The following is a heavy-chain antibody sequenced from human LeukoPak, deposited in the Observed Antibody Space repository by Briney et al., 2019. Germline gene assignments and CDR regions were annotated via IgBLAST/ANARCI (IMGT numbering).Heavy chain of an antibody. J-gene: IGHJ4*02. Sequence: GGSLRLSCAASGFTFSSYATSWVRQAPGKGLEWVSAISGSGGSTYYADSVKGRFTISRDNSKNTLYLQMNSLRAEDTAVYYCAKDFTGQPLVTSNYFDYWGQGTLVTVSS. D-gene: IGHD2-21*02. CDR3: AKDFTGQPLVTSNYFDY. CDR1: GFTFSSYA. V-gene: IGHV3-23*01. CDR2: ISGSGGST.